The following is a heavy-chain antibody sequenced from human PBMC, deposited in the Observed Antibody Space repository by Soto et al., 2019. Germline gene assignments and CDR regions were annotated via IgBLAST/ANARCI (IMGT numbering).Heavy chain of an antibody. CDR3: AREKGYCSGGSCYYYYYNMDV. V-gene: IGHV1-8*01. CDR1: GYTFTSYD. J-gene: IGHJ6*03. D-gene: IGHD2-15*01. Sequence: ASVKVSCKASGYTFTSYDINWVRQATGQGLEWMGWMNPNSGNTGYAQKFQGRVTMTRNTSISTAYMELSSLRSEDTAVYYCAREKGYCSGGSCYYYYYNMDVWGKGTTVTVSS. CDR2: MNPNSGNT.